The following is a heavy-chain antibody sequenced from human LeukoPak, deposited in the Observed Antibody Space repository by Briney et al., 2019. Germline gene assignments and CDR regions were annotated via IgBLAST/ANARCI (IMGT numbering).Heavy chain of an antibody. D-gene: IGHD1-26*01. CDR2: IYYSGST. Sequence: PSETLSLTCTVSGGSISSSSYYWGWIRQPPGKGLEWIGSIYYSGSTYYNPFLKSRVTISVDTSKNQFSLKLSSVTAADTAVYYCARDDGSSSFDYWGQGTLVTVSS. CDR3: ARDDGSSSFDY. J-gene: IGHJ4*02. V-gene: IGHV4-39*07. CDR1: GGSISSSSYY.